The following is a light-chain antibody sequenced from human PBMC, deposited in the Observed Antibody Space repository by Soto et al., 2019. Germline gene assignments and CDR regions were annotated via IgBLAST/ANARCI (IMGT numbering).Light chain of an antibody. J-gene: IGKJ4*01. V-gene: IGKV3-20*01. Sequence: EIVLTQSPGTLSLSPGERATLSCRASQSVSSSYLAWYQQKPGQAPRQLIYGASSRATCIPDRYRGSGSGTDFTLTITRLEPEDFAVYYCQHYRTSFGGGTRVEIK. CDR3: QHYRTS. CDR2: GAS. CDR1: QSVSSSY.